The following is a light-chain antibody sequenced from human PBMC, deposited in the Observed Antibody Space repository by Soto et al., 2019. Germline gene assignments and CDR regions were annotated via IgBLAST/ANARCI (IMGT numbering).Light chain of an antibody. CDR1: QGIRSY. V-gene: IGKV1-9*01. Sequence: DIQLTQSPSFLSASVGDRVTITCRASQGIRSYLAWYQQKPGKAPKLLIYAASTLQSGVPSRFSGSGSGTEFTLTISSRQPEAFETYYCQQLNSFFFGGGTKVEIK. CDR3: QQLNSFF. CDR2: AAS. J-gene: IGKJ4*01.